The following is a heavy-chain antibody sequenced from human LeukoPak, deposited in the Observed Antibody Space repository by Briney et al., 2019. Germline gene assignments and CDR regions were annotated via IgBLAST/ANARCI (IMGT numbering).Heavy chain of an antibody. D-gene: IGHD4/OR15-4a*01. CDR3: ARGEGWLTSHSAFDI. Sequence: GGSLRLSCAASGFTFSSYAMHWVRQAPGKGLEYVSAIISIGGSANYANSVKGRFTLSTDNSTSTLYLYMGSLRAEDMAVYYFARGEGWLTSHSAFDIWGQGTMVIVSS. CDR1: GFTFSSYA. J-gene: IGHJ3*02. CDR2: IISIGGSA. V-gene: IGHV3-64*01.